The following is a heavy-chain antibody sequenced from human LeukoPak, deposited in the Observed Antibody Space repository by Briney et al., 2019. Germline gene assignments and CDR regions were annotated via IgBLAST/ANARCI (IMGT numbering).Heavy chain of an antibody. V-gene: IGHV4-61*02. CDR1: GGSISSGSYY. CDR3: ARATYYDSY. CDR2: IYTSGST. Sequence: SETLSLTCTVSGGSISSGSYYWRWIRQPAGKGLEWIGRIYTSGSTNYNPSLKSRVTISVDTSKNQFSLKLSSVTAADTAVYYCARATYYDSYWGQGTLVTVSS. D-gene: IGHD3-3*01. J-gene: IGHJ4*02.